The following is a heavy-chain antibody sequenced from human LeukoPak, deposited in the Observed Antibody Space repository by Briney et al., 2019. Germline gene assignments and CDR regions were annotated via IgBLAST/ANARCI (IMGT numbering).Heavy chain of an antibody. D-gene: IGHD6-13*01. CDR2: ISSSSSTI. CDR1: GFTFSSYS. J-gene: IGHJ4*02. V-gene: IGHV3-48*01. CDR3: ARDESIAAAGTVRY. Sequence: GGSLRLSCAASGFTFSSYSMNWVRQAPGKGLEWVSYISSSSSTIYYADSVKGRFTISRDNAKNSLYLQMNSLRAEDTALYYCARDESIAAAGTVRYWGQGTLVTVSS.